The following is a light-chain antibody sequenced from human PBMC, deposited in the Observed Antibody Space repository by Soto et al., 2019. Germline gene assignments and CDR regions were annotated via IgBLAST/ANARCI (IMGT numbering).Light chain of an antibody. CDR2: GTY. V-gene: IGKV3-20*01. Sequence: EAVLTQSPGTLSLSPGERVTLSCRASQSISGNYQAWYQHKPAQAPRLLISGTYTRATGIPDRISGRGSGTNVKLTITRLEPGDFAVYYCQHYGDSLSITFGQGTRLEI. CDR3: QHYGDSLSIT. J-gene: IGKJ5*01. CDR1: QSISGNY.